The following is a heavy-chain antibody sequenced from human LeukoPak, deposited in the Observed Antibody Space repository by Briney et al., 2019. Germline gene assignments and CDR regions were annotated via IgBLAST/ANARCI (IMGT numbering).Heavy chain of an antibody. V-gene: IGHV4-34*01. CDR2: INHSGST. CDR3: ARESTYYDILTGSNYYYGMDV. Sequence: SETLSLTCAVYGGSFSGYYWSWIRQPPGKGLEWIREINHSGSTNYNPSLKSRVTISVDTSKNQFSLKLSSVTAADTAVYYCARESTYYDILTGSNYYYGMDVWGQGTTVTVSS. J-gene: IGHJ6*02. D-gene: IGHD3-9*01. CDR1: GGSFSGYY.